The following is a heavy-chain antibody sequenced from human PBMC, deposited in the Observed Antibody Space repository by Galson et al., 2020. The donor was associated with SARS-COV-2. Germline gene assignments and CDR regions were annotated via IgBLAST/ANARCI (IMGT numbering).Heavy chain of an antibody. CDR2: INHSGST. D-gene: IGHD3-3*01. Sequence: SETLSLTCAVYGGSFSGYYWSWIRQPPGQGLEWIGEINHSGSTNYNTSLKSRVTISVDTSKNQFSLKLSSVTAADTAVYYCARVGRFLEWLLSLRHYYYYMDVWGKGTTVTVSS. J-gene: IGHJ6*03. V-gene: IGHV4-34*01. CDR3: ARVGRFLEWLLSLRHYYYYMDV. CDR1: GGSFSGYY.